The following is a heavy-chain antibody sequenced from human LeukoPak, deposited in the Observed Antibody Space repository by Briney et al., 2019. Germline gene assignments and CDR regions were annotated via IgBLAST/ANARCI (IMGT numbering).Heavy chain of an antibody. Sequence: GGSLRLSCSASGFTFSNYAMHWVRQAPGKGLEYVSAISSNGGSTYYADSVKGRFTISRDNSKNTLYPQMSSLRAEDTAVYYCVITSATGPLDYWGQGTLVTVSS. D-gene: IGHD1-14*01. CDR2: ISSNGGST. CDR1: GFTFSNYA. V-gene: IGHV3-64D*09. CDR3: VITSATGPLDY. J-gene: IGHJ4*02.